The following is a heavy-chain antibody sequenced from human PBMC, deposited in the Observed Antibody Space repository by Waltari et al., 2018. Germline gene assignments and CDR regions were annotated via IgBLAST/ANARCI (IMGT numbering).Heavy chain of an antibody. CDR2: ISSSGSTI. CDR1: GFTFSSYE. J-gene: IGHJ4*02. V-gene: IGHV3-48*03. CDR3: ARGIQEGYSDY. D-gene: IGHD5-12*01. Sequence: EVQLVESGGGLVQPGGSLRLSCAASGFTFSSYEMKWVRQAPGKGLEWVSYISSSGSTIYYADSVKGRFTISRDNAKNSLYLQMNSLRAEDTAVYYCARGIQEGYSDYWGQGTLVTVSS.